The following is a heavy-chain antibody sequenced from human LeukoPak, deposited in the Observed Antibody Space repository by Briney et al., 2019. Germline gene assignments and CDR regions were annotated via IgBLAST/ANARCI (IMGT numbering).Heavy chain of an antibody. Sequence: SETLSLTCTVSGGSINRYYWSWIRQPPGKGLEWIGHLYYSGKTKYNPSLKSRVTISVDTSKNHISLRLKSVTAADTAVYYCARHINDYGDANFDSWGQGTLVTVSS. V-gene: IGHV4-59*08. D-gene: IGHD4-17*01. J-gene: IGHJ4*02. CDR2: LYYSGKT. CDR1: GGSINRYY. CDR3: ARHINDYGDANFDS.